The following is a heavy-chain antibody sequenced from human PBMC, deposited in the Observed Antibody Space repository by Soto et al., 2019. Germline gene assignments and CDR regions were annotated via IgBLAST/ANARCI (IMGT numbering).Heavy chain of an antibody. D-gene: IGHD3-22*01. CDR3: ARLPTSGYHTHYYYGMDV. J-gene: IGHJ6*02. CDR1: GYTFWNFG. Sequence: QVCLEQSGAEVKKPGASVKVTCKASGYTFWNFGISWVRQAPGQGLEWMGWISPYNDNTNSAQKFQDRVTMTTDTSTSTAYMELRSLRSDDTAVYYCARLPTSGYHTHYYYGMDVWGQGTTVTVSS. V-gene: IGHV1-18*01. CDR2: ISPYNDNT.